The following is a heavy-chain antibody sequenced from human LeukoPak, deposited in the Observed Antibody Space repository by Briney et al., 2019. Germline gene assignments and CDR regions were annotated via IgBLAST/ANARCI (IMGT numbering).Heavy chain of an antibody. J-gene: IGHJ4*02. Sequence: GGSLRLSCAASGFTFSSYGMHWVRQAPGKGLEWVAVIWYDGSNKYYADSVKGRFTISRDNSRYTLYLQMNSLRAEDTAVYYCAREGDGWYPPLDYWGQGTLVTVSS. V-gene: IGHV3-33*01. CDR2: IWYDGSNK. CDR1: GFTFSSYG. CDR3: AREGDGWYPPLDY. D-gene: IGHD6-19*01.